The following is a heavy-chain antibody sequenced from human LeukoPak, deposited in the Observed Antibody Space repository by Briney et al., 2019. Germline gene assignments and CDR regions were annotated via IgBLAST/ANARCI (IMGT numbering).Heavy chain of an antibody. Sequence: NPGGSLRLSCAASGFTFSSYSMNWVRQAPGKGLEWVSSISSSSSYIYYTDSLKGRFTISRDNAKNSLYLQMNSLRAEDTAVYYCARDLAWGAGWGQGTLVTVSS. CDR3: ARDLAWGAG. J-gene: IGHJ4*02. V-gene: IGHV3-21*01. CDR1: GFTFSSYS. CDR2: ISSSSSYI. D-gene: IGHD1-26*01.